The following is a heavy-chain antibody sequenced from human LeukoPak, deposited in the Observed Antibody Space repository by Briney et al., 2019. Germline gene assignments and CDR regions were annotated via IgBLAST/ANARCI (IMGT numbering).Heavy chain of an antibody. CDR2: MSRSASSI. CDR3: ARDSRDSSSSDWALGDAFHI. V-gene: IGHV3-11*01. D-gene: IGHD6-13*01. J-gene: IGHJ3*02. CDR1: GFTFSDYY. Sequence: GGSRRLSCAASGFTFSDYYMSWIRQAPGKGLEWVAYMSRSASSIYYADSVKGRFTISRDNAKISLYLQLNRLRAEDTAVYYCARDSRDSSSSDWALGDAFHIWGQGTMVTVSS.